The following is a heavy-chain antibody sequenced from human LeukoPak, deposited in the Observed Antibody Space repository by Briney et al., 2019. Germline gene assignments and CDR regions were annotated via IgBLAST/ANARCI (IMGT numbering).Heavy chain of an antibody. D-gene: IGHD3-16*01. V-gene: IGHV4-34*01. J-gene: IGHJ4*02. CDR2: INHSGST. CDR1: GGSFSGYY. Sequence: SETLSLTCAVYGGSFSGYYWSWIRQPPGKGLEWIGEINHSGSTNYNPSLKSRVTISVDTSKNQFSLKLSSVTAADTAVYYCGGGGGGGVYVYLTYGGGEPLLTVSS. CDR3: GGGGGGGVYVYLTY.